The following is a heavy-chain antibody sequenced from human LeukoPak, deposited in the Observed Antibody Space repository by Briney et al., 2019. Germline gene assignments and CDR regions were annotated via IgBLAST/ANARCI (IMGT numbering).Heavy chain of an antibody. D-gene: IGHD5-18*01. CDR2: IYYSGST. CDR1: GGSISSSSYY. V-gene: IGHV4-39*01. CDR3: ARQFKMDTFAF. J-gene: IGHJ4*02. Sequence: SETLSLTCTVSGGSISSSSYYWGWLRQPPGTGLEWIGSIYYSGSTYYNPSLKSRVTISVDTSKNQFSLKLSSVTAADTAVYYCARQFKMDTFAFWGQGTLVTVSA.